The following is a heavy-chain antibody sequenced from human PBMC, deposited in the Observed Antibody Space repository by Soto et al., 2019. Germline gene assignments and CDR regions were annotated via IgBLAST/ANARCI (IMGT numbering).Heavy chain of an antibody. Sequence: PSETLSLTCSVSGGSISTVGHYWTWIRQPPGKGLEWIGSIYHTGSTYYSKSLRSRLTISIDTSMSQFSLRLSSVTAADTAVYYCARATGTLRSRNCDYWGQGSLVTVSS. CDR3: ARATGTLRSRNCDY. CDR1: GGSISTVGHY. CDR2: IYHTGST. V-gene: IGHV4-31*03. J-gene: IGHJ4*02. D-gene: IGHD3-9*01.